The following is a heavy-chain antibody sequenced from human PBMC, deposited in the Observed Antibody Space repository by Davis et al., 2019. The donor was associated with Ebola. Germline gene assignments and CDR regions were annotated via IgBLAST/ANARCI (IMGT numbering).Heavy chain of an antibody. J-gene: IGHJ6*03. D-gene: IGHD1-26*01. CDR2: ISGSGGST. V-gene: IGHV3-23*01. CDR3: AKAPGRNYYYYYYMDV. CDR1: GFTFSSYA. Sequence: PGGSLRLSCAASGFTFSSYAMSWVRRAPGKGLEWVSAISGSGGSTYYADSVKGRFTISRDNSKNTLYLQMNSLRAEDTAVYYCAKAPGRNYYYYYYMDVWGKGTTVTVSS.